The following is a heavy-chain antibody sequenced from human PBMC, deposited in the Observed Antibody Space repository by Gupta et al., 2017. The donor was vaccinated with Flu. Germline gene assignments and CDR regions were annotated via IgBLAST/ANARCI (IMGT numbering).Heavy chain of an antibody. V-gene: IGHV3-48*03. Sequence: EVGLVESGGGLVKPGGSLRLSCAASGITFGIYEFSWVRLAPWKGLGWVSYIRRSDVPYYTDSVSGRVTISRSNSRNAVYLQMNNLRAEDTAFYYCARGHWDSWGHGTLVTVSS. CDR1: GITFGIYE. CDR2: IRRSDVP. J-gene: IGHJ5*01. CDR3: ARGHWDS.